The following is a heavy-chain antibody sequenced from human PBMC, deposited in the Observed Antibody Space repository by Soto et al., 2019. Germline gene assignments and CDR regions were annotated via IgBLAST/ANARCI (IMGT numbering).Heavy chain of an antibody. V-gene: IGHV3-21*01. J-gene: IGHJ4*02. CDR2: ISSGSSDT. CDR1: AFAFSSFS. CDR3: ARVAY. Sequence: LRLSCGASAFAFSSFSMNWRRQVPGKGLEWVASISSGSSDTWYADSVKGRFIISRDNAQNSLFLQMNTLRPEDTAMYYCARVAYWGPGTQVTAPQ.